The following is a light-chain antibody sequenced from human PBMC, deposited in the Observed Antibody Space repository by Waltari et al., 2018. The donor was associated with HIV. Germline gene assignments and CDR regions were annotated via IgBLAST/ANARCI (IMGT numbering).Light chain of an antibody. J-gene: IGLJ3*02. CDR1: SSDVGGYNY. Sequence: QSALTQPASVSGSPGPSLTISCTGTSSDVGGYNYVSWYQQHPGKAPKLMIYEVSNRPSGVSNRFSGSKSGNTASLTISGLQAEDEADYYCSSYTSSSTPVFGGGTKLTVL. CDR3: SSYTSSSTPV. V-gene: IGLV2-14*01. CDR2: EVS.